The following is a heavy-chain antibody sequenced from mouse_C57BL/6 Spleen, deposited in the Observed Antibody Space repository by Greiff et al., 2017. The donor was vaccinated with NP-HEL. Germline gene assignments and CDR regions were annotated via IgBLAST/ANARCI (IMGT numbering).Heavy chain of an antibody. CDR3: ARSRQLKLPFAY. J-gene: IGHJ3*01. D-gene: IGHD3-2*02. V-gene: IGHV1-61*01. Sequence: QVQLQQSGAELVRPGSSVKLSCKASGYTFTSYWMDWVKQRPGQGLEWIGNIYPSDSETHYNQKFKDKATLTVDKSSSTAYMQLSSLTSEDSAVYGCARSRQLKLPFAYWGQGTLVTVSA. CDR1: GYTFTSYW. CDR2: IYPSDSET.